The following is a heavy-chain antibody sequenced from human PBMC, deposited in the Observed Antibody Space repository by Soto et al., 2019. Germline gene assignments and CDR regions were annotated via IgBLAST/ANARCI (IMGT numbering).Heavy chain of an antibody. V-gene: IGHV3-30-3*01. D-gene: IGHD6-6*01. CDR1: GFTFSNYA. Sequence: QVQLVESGGGVVQPGRSLRLSCAASGFTFSNYAMHWVRQAPGKGLEWVAIISSDGNNKYYAGSVKGRFTISRDNSKNTLYLQMNSLRAEDTAVHYCAREHYSSSPGNFDYWGQGTLVTVSS. CDR2: ISSDGNNK. J-gene: IGHJ4*02. CDR3: AREHYSSSPGNFDY.